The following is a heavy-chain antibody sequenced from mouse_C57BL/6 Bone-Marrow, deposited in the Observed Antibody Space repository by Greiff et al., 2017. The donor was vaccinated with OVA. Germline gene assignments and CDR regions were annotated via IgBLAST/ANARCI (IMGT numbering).Heavy chain of an antibody. J-gene: IGHJ2*01. CDR2: INPNNGGT. CDR1: GYTFTDYN. V-gene: IGHV1-22*01. CDR3: ARDPGYFDY. Sequence: EVKLVESGPELVKPGASVKMSCKASGYTFTDYNMHWVKQSHGKSLEWIGYINPNNGGTSYNQKFKGKATLTVNKSSSTAYMELRSLTSEESAVYYCARDPGYFDYWGQGTTLTVSS.